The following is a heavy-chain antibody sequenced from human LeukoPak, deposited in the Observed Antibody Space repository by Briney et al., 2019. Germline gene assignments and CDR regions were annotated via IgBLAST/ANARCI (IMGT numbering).Heavy chain of an antibody. J-gene: IGHJ4*02. CDR1: GGSISRYY. Sequence: SETLSLTCTVSGGSISRYYWSWIRQPPGKGLEWIGYIYYSGSTNYNPSLKSRVTISVDTSKNQFSLKLSSVTAADTAVYYCARSQVIQLWSQFDYWGQGTLVAVSS. CDR3: ARSQVIQLWSQFDY. D-gene: IGHD5-18*01. V-gene: IGHV4-59*01. CDR2: IYYSGST.